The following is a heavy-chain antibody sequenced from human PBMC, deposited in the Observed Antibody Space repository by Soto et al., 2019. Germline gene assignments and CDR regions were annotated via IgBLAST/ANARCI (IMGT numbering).Heavy chain of an antibody. J-gene: IGHJ4*02. Sequence: SETLSLTCAVSGGSITSGNTYSWSWIRQPPGKGLEWIGSISHTGSTSYNPSLKSRVSMSVDKSKNQFSLKLSSVTASDTAMYYCARVEASTAEYWGQGALVTVSS. V-gene: IGHV4-30-2*01. CDR2: ISHTGST. D-gene: IGHD1-1*01. CDR3: ARVEASTAEY. CDR1: GGSITSGNTYS.